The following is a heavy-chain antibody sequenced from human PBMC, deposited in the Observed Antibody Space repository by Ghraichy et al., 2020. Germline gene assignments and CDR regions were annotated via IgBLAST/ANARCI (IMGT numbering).Heavy chain of an antibody. D-gene: IGHD5-18*01. CDR1: GFTFSSYA. J-gene: IGHJ3*02. CDR3: ATKGIVDTAMFASGRAAFDI. CDR2: ISGSGGST. Sequence: GGSLRLSCAASGFTFSSYAMSWVRQAPGKGLEWVSAISGSGGSTYYADSVKGRFTISRDNSKNTLYLQMNSLRAEDTAVYYCATKGIVDTAMFASGRAAFDIWGQGTMVTISS. V-gene: IGHV3-23*01.